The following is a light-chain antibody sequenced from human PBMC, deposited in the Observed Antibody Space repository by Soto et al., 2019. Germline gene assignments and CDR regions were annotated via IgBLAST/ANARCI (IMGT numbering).Light chain of an antibody. CDR2: DAS. Sequence: DIQMTQSPSSLSASVGYRVTITCQASQDISNYLNWYQQKPGKAPKLLIYDASNLETGVPSRFSGSGSGTEFTLTISSLQPDDFATYYCQHYNSYSEAFGQGTKGDIK. J-gene: IGKJ1*01. CDR1: QDISNY. V-gene: IGKV1-33*01. CDR3: QHYNSYSEA.